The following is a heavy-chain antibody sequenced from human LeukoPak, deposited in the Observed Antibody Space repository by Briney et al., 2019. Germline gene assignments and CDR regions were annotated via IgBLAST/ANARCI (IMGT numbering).Heavy chain of an antibody. CDR1: GFTFSSYS. CDR2: ISSSSSYI. D-gene: IGHD2-15*01. J-gene: IGHJ4*02. CDR3: ARGTYCSGGSCYSFDY. Sequence: GGSLRLSCAASGFTFSSYSMNWVRQAPGKGLQWVSCISSSSSYIYYADSVKGRFTISRDNAKNSLYLQMNSLRAEDTAVDYCARGTYCSGGSCYSFDYWGQGTLVTVSS. V-gene: IGHV3-21*01.